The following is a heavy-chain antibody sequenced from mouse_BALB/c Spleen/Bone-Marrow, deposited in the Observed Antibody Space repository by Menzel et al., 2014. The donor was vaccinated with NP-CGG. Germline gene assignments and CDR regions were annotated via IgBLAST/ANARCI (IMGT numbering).Heavy chain of an antibody. V-gene: IGHV1-80*01. Sequence: QVTLKESGVELVRPGSSVKISCKASGYAFSVYWMNWVKQRPGQGLEWIGQIFPGDGGTNYHGKFKGRATLTADKSSTTAYRQLSSLTTEDSAVYFCARSRISVDYWGQGTTLTVSS. CDR2: IFPGDGGT. J-gene: IGHJ2*01. CDR3: ARSRISVDY. CDR1: GYAFSVYW.